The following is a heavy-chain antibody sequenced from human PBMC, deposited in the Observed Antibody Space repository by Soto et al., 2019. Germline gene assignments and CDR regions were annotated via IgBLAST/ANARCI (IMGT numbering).Heavy chain of an antibody. D-gene: IGHD3-16*01. CDR1: GFSLTTRGVG. V-gene: IGHV2-5*02. J-gene: IGHJ5*02. CDR2: IYWDDDK. Sequence: QITLKESGPTLVKPTQTLTLTCTFSGFSLTTRGVGVGWIRQPPGKALECLALIYWDDDKRYSPSLQSRLSIXXXTXENQVVLTMTNVDPVDTATYYCAHIPNYYQYDWFDPWGQGTRVSVSS. CDR3: AHIPNYYQYDWFDP.